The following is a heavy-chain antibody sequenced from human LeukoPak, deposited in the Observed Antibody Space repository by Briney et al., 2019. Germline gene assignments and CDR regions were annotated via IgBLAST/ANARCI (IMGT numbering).Heavy chain of an antibody. CDR3: ARELTYYYAFDI. V-gene: IGHV3-64*01. CDR2: ISSNGGST. D-gene: IGHD3-10*01. Sequence: PGGSLRLSCAASGFTFSSYAMHWVRQAPGKGLEYVSAISSNGGSTYYANSVKDRFTISRDNSKNTLYLQMGSLRAEDMAVYYCARELTYYYAFDIWGQGTMVTVSS. CDR1: GFTFSSYA. J-gene: IGHJ3*02.